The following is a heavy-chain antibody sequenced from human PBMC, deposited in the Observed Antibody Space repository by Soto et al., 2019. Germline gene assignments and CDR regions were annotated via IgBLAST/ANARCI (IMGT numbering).Heavy chain of an antibody. V-gene: IGHV4-59*01. CDR2: IYYSGTT. CDR1: GGSISGYY. Sequence: QVQLQESGPGLVKPSETLSLTCTVSGGSISGYYWSWIRQPPGKGLEWIGYIYYSGTTSYNPSLYSRVPMSVDTSKNQFSLKVNSVTAADTAVYYCARESYFGSGATVVAYWGKGTLVTVSS. CDR3: ARESYFGSGATVVAY. D-gene: IGHD3-10*01. J-gene: IGHJ4*02.